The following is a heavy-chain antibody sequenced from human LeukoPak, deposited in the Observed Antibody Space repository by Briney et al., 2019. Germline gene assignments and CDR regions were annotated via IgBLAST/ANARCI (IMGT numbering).Heavy chain of an antibody. D-gene: IGHD3-10*01. CDR1: GGSISSYY. J-gene: IGHJ4*02. V-gene: IGHV4-59*08. Sequence: SETLSLTCTVSGGSISSYYWSWIRQPPGKGLEWIGYIYYSGTTNYNPSLKSRITISVDTSKNQFSLKLSSVTAADTAVYYCARQLRNYYGSGSWPAYFDYWGQGTLVTVSS. CDR3: ARQLRNYYGSGSWPAYFDY. CDR2: IYYSGTT.